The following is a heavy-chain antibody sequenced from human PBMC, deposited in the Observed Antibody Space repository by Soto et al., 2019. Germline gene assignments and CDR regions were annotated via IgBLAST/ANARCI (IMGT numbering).Heavy chain of an antibody. J-gene: IGHJ4*02. D-gene: IGHD6-19*01. CDR3: ARDPTVAGTKGYYFDY. CDR2: ISYDGSNK. Sequence: QVQLVESVGGVVQPGRSLRLSCAASGFTFSSYAMHWVRQAPGKGLEWVAVISYDGSNKYYADSVKGRFTISRDNSKNTLYLQMNSLRAEDTAVYYCARDPTVAGTKGYYFDYWGQGTLVTVSS. CDR1: GFTFSSYA. V-gene: IGHV3-30-3*01.